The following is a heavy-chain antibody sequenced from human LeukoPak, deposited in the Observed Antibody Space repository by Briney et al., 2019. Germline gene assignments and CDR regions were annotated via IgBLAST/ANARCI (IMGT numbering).Heavy chain of an antibody. V-gene: IGHV3-48*01. CDR1: GFTFSSYS. CDR3: ARDSDYVWGSYRLDY. CDR2: ISSSSSTI. D-gene: IGHD3-16*02. J-gene: IGHJ4*02. Sequence: GGSLRLSCAASGFTFSSYSMNWVRQAPGKGLEWVSYISSSSSTIYYVDSVKGRFTISRDNAKKSLYLQMNSLRAEDTAVYYCARDSDYVWGSYRLDYWGQGTLVTVSS.